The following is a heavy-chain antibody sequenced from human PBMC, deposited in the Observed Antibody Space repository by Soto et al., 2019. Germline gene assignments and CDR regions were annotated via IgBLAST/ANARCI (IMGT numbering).Heavy chain of an antibody. CDR3: ARGGRAVVVAAPPFDY. J-gene: IGHJ4*02. CDR1: GYTFTGYY. D-gene: IGHD2-15*01. CDR2: INPNSGGT. Sequence: QVQLVQSGAEVKKPGASVKVSCKASGYTFTGYYMHWVRQAPGQGLEWMGWINPNSGGTNYAQKVQGWVTMTRDTSISTAYMELSRLRSDDTAVYYCARGGRAVVVAAPPFDYWGQGTLVTVSS. V-gene: IGHV1-2*04.